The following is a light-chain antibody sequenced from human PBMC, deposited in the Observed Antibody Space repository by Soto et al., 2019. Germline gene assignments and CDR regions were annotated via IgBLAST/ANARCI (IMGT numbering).Light chain of an antibody. Sequence: EILMTQSPATLSVSPGERATLSCRASQSLNRNLAWYQQKPGQAPCPIIYGASTRASGIPARFSGSGSGTEFTLTISSLQSEDFAIYYCQLYNDWNPAFTFGPGTKVDL. CDR3: QLYNDWNPAFT. V-gene: IGKV3D-15*01. J-gene: IGKJ3*01. CDR2: GAS. CDR1: QSLNRN.